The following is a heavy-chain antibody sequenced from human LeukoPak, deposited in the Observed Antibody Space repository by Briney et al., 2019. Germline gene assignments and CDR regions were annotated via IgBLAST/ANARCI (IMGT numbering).Heavy chain of an antibody. D-gene: IGHD6-19*01. CDR1: GYTLTELS. CDR3: ATPQQWLVEGSFDY. V-gene: IGHV1-24*01. Sequence: ASVKVSCKVSGYTLTELSMHWVRQAPGKGLEWMGGFDPEDGETIYAQKFQGRVTMTEDTSTDTAYMELSSLRSEDTAVYYCATPQQWLVEGSFDYWGQGTLVTVSS. CDR2: FDPEDGET. J-gene: IGHJ4*02.